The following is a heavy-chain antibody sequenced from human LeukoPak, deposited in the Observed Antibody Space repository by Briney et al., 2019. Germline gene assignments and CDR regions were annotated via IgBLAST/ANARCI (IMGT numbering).Heavy chain of an antibody. CDR3: AKGSSGWTSDAFDI. CDR1: GFTFDDYA. J-gene: IGHJ3*02. CDR2: ISWNSGSI. Sequence: PGRSLRLSCAASGFTFDDYAMHWVRQAPGKGLEWVSGISWNSGSIGYADSVKGRFTISRDNAKNSLYLQMNSLRAEDTALYYCAKGSSGWTSDAFDIRGQGTMVTVSS. D-gene: IGHD6-19*01. V-gene: IGHV3-9*01.